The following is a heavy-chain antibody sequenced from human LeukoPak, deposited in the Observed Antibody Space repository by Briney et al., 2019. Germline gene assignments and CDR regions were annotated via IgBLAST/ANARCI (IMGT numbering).Heavy chain of an antibody. CDR3: ARTVYVWGTPVAFDI. J-gene: IGHJ3*02. CDR1: GYSFTSYW. CDR2: IYPGDSDT. Sequence: GESLKISCEGSGYSFTSYWIGWVRQMPGKGLEWLGIIYPGDSDTRYSPSFQGQVTISADKSISTAYLQWSSLKASDTAMYYCARTVYVWGTPVAFDIWGQGAMVSVSS. V-gene: IGHV5-51*01. D-gene: IGHD3-16*01.